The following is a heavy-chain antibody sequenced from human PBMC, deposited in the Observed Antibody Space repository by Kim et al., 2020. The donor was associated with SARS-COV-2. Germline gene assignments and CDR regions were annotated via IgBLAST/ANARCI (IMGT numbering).Heavy chain of an antibody. D-gene: IGHD4-17*01. CDR1: GFIFWTYS. Sequence: GGSLRLSCAASGFIFWTYSMHWVRQAPGKGLEWVAVISYDGSSQFYADSVKGRFTISRDDAKNSLYVEMNSLGAEDTAIYFCAKARTTCHHGWDLDLWCR. J-gene: IGHJ2*01. CDR2: ISYDGSSQ. V-gene: IGHV3-30*18. CDR3: AKARTTCHHGWDLDL.